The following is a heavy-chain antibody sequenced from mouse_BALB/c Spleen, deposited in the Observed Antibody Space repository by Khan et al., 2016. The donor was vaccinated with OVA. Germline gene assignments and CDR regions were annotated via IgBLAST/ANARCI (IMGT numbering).Heavy chain of an antibody. Sequence: EVQLVETGPGLVKPSQSLSLTCTVTGYSITSDYAWNWIRQFPGNTLEWMGYISYSGSTNYNPSLKSRISITRDTSKNQFILQLNSVTTEDTATYYCARDSSRYNYAMDYWGQGTSVTVSS. D-gene: IGHD2-12*01. V-gene: IGHV3-2*02. CDR1: GYSITSDYA. CDR2: ISYSGST. J-gene: IGHJ4*01. CDR3: ARDSSRYNYAMDY.